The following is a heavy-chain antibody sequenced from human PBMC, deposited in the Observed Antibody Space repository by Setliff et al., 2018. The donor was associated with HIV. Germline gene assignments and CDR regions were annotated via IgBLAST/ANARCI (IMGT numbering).Heavy chain of an antibody. Sequence: ASVKVSCKASGGTLTSDATSWVRQAPGQGLEWMGGITPILGTTKYAQKFQDRVKIIADELTNTAYLEINSLRSEDSAIYYCALNGGGDCCFDSWGQGTLVTVSS. D-gene: IGHD2-21*02. CDR1: GGTLTSDA. J-gene: IGHJ4*02. V-gene: IGHV1-69*13. CDR2: ITPILGTT. CDR3: ALNGGGDCCFDS.